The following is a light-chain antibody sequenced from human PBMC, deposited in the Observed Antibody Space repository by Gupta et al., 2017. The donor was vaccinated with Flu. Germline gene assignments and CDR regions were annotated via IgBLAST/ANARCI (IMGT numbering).Light chain of an antibody. Sequence: DIQLTQSPSFLSASVGGRVTITCRASQGISGYLAWYQQKPGKAPKLLIYAASTLQGGVPSRFSGSGSGTEFTLTISSLQPEDFATYYCQQVNSYPITFGQGTRLEIK. CDR3: QQVNSYPIT. J-gene: IGKJ5*01. CDR2: AAS. CDR1: QGISGY. V-gene: IGKV1-9*01.